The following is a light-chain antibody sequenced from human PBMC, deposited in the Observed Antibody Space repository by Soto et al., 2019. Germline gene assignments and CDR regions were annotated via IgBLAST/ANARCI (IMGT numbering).Light chain of an antibody. CDR2: KAS. CDR3: QQLNSYPH. V-gene: IGKV1-5*03. CDR1: QSISSW. Sequence: DIQMTQSPSTLSASVGDRVTITCRASQSISSWLAWCQQKPGKAPKLLIYKASSLESGVPSRFSGSGPGTEFTLTISSLQPEDFATYYCQQLNSYPHFGQGTRLEIK. J-gene: IGKJ5*01.